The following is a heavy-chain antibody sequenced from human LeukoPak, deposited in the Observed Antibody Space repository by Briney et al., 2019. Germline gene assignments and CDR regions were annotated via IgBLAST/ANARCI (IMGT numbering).Heavy chain of an antibody. V-gene: IGHV4-30-2*01. J-gene: IGHJ4*02. Sequence: SQTLSLTCAVSGGSISSGGYSRSWIRQPPGKGLEWIGYIYHSGSTYYNPSLKSRVTISVDRSKNQFSLKLSSVTAADTAVYYCARGLGGLNYGDYFDYWGQGTLVTVSS. CDR2: IYHSGST. D-gene: IGHD4-17*01. CDR3: ARGLGGLNYGDYFDY. CDR1: GGSISSGGYS.